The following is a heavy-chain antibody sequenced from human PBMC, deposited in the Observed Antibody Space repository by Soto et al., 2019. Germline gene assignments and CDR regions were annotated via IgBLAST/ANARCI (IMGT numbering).Heavy chain of an antibody. CDR2: INSDGSST. CDR3: ARVLIKNTMIVVGNYYYGMDV. V-gene: IGHV3-74*01. CDR1: GFTFSSYW. Sequence: GGSLRLSCAASGFTFSSYWMHWVRQAPGKGLVWVSRINSDGSSTSYADSVKGRFTISRDNAKNTLYLQMNSLRAEDTAVYYCARVLIKNTMIVVGNYYYGMDVWGQGTTVTVSS. D-gene: IGHD3-22*01. J-gene: IGHJ6*02.